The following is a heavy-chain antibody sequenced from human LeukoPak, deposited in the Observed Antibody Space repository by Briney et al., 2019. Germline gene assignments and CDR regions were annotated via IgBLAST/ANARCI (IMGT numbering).Heavy chain of an antibody. CDR3: ARDRITMVRGPVGGFDH. J-gene: IGHJ5*02. Sequence: ASVKVSCKASGYTFTGYYMHWVRQAPGQGLEWMGWINPNSGGTNYAQKFQGRVTMTRDTSISTAYMELSRLRSDDTAVYYCARDRITMVRGPVGGFDHWGQGTLVTVSS. D-gene: IGHD3-10*01. CDR2: INPNSGGT. V-gene: IGHV1-2*02. CDR1: GYTFTGYY.